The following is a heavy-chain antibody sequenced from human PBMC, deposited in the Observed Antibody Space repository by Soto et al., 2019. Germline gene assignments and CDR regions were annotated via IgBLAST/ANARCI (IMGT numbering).Heavy chain of an antibody. D-gene: IGHD6-19*01. J-gene: IGHJ6*02. CDR3: ARDMKWLVPRLYYYGMDV. CDR1: GFTFSSYA. CDR2: ISYDGSNK. Sequence: QVQLVESGGGVVQPGRSLRLSCAASGFTFSSYAMHWVRQAPGKGLEWVAVISYDGSNKYYADSVKGRFTISRDNSKNTLSLQMNGLRAEDTAVYYCARDMKWLVPRLYYYGMDVWGQGTTVTVSS. V-gene: IGHV3-30-3*01.